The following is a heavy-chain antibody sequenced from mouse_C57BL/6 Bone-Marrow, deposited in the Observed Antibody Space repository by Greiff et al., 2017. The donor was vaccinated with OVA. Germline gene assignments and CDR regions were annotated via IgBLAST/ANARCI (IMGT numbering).Heavy chain of an antibody. J-gene: IGHJ1*03. CDR1: GFNIKDYY. V-gene: IGHV14-2*01. CDR3: ARDSYYGCWYFDV. CDR2: IDPEDGET. Sequence: EVQGVESGAELVKPGASVKLSCTASGFNIKDYYMHWVKQRTEQGLEWLGRIDPEDGETKYAPKFPGKATITADTSSNTAYLQLSSLTSEDTAVYYCARDSYYGCWYFDVWGTGTTVTVSS. D-gene: IGHD1-2*01.